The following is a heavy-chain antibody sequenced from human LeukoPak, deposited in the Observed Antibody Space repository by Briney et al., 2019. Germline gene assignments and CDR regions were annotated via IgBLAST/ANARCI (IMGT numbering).Heavy chain of an antibody. CDR1: GGTFSSYA. J-gene: IGHJ6*02. D-gene: IGHD4-23*01. V-gene: IGHV1-69*13. CDR2: IIPIFGTA. CDR3: AREGYGGNSNYYHYGMDV. Sequence: GASVKVSCKASGGTFSSYAISWVRQAPGQGLEWMGGIIPIFGTANYAQKFQGRVTITADESTSTAYMELSSLRSEDTAVYYCAREGYGGNSNYYHYGMDVWGQGTTVTVSS.